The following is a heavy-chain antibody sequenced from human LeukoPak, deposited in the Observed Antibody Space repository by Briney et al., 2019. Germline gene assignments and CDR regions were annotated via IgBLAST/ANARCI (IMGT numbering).Heavy chain of an antibody. Sequence: SETLSLTCTVSGGPISSGDYYWSWIRQPPGKGLEWIGYIYYSGSTYYNPSLKSRVTISVDTSKNQFSLKLSSVTAADTAVYYCARVTGSFDSSAFDIWGQGTMVTVSS. CDR3: ARVTGSFDSSAFDI. J-gene: IGHJ3*02. CDR1: GGPISSGDYY. CDR2: IYYSGST. V-gene: IGHV4-30-4*01. D-gene: IGHD3-22*01.